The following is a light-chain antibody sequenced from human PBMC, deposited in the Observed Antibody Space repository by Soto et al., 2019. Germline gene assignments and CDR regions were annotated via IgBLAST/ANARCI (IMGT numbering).Light chain of an antibody. V-gene: IGLV2-14*01. CDR1: ASNVGSTY. CDR2: EVS. J-gene: IGLJ3*02. CDR3: SSYTSSSTWV. Sequence: QSVLTQPPSASGTPGQRVSISCSGSASNVGSTYVFWYQQHPGKAPKLMIYEVSNRPSGVSNRFSGSKSGNTASLTISGLQAEDEADYYCSSYTSSSTWVFGGGTKLTVL.